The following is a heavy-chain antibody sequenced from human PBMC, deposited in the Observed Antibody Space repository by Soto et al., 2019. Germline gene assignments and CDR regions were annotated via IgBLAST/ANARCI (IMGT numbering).Heavy chain of an antibody. J-gene: IGHJ3*02. Sequence: EVQLLESGGGLVQPGGSLRLSCAASGFTFSGFAMTWVRQAPGKGLEWVSSVTASGGGTYYADSVKGRFTISRDNSRNTLYLQMNSLRAEDTALYYCAKGDIVVVPAAKYAFDIWGQGTMVTVSS. D-gene: IGHD2-2*01. V-gene: IGHV3-23*01. CDR3: AKGDIVVVPAAKYAFDI. CDR2: VTASGGGT. CDR1: GFTFSGFA.